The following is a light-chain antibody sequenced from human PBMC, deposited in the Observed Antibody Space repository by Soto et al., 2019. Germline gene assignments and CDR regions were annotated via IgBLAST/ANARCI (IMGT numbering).Light chain of an antibody. Sequence: EIVMTQAPATMSVSQGERVILSCRASQSVSSNLAWYQQKPGQAPRLLIYGASTRATGIPARFSGSESGTEFTLTISSLQSEDFAVYYCQQYNNWPPYTFGQGTKLEIK. CDR1: QSVSSN. V-gene: IGKV3-15*01. CDR3: QQYNNWPPYT. CDR2: GAS. J-gene: IGKJ2*01.